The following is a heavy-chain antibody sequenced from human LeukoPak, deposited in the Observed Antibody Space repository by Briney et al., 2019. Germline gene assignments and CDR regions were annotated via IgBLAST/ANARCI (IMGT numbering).Heavy chain of an antibody. CDR1: GFTFSNYA. J-gene: IGHJ4*02. CDR3: ALQNDSSPFDY. Sequence: GGSLRLSCAASGFTFSNYAIHWVRQAPGKGLEWVSVIYRGGSTDYADSVKGRFTISRDNSKNTLNLQMNSLRAEDTAVYYCALQNDSSPFDYWGQGTLVTVSS. CDR2: IYRGGST. D-gene: IGHD3-22*01. V-gene: IGHV3-53*01.